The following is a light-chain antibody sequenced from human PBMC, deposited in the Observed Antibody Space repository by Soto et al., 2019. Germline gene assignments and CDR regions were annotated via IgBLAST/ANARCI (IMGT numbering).Light chain of an antibody. CDR1: QTVSSY. V-gene: IGKV3-11*01. CDR2: DAS. CDR3: QQYNNWPPRT. Sequence: EIVLTQSPATLSLSPGERATLSCRASQTVSSYLLWYQQKPGQAPRLLIYDASNRATGVPARFTGSGSETDFTLTISSLEPEDFAVYYCQQYNNWPPRTFGQGTKVDIK. J-gene: IGKJ1*01.